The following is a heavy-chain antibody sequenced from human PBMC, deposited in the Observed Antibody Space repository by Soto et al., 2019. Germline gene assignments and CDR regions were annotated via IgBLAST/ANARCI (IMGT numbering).Heavy chain of an antibody. Sequence: QVQLVESGGGVVQPGRSLRLSCAASGFTFSSYGMHWVRQAPGKGLEWVAVISYDGSNKYYADSVKGRFTISRDNSKNTLYLQMNSLRAEDTAVYYCAKAAAPYDFWSGYYSYGMDVWGQGTTVTVSS. CDR1: GFTFSSYG. V-gene: IGHV3-30*18. CDR2: ISYDGSNK. J-gene: IGHJ6*02. D-gene: IGHD3-3*01. CDR3: AKAAAPYDFWSGYYSYGMDV.